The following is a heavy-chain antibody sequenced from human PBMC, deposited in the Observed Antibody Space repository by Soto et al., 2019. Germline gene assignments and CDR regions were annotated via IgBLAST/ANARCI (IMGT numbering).Heavy chain of an antibody. J-gene: IGHJ5*02. CDR1: GFTFSSYI. Sequence: GGSLRLSCAASGFTFSSYIMNCVRQAPGKGLEWVSSISSSSSYIYYADSVKGRFTISRDNAKNSLYLQMNSLRAEDTAVYYCARDPYCSGGSCYSSWFDPWGQGTLVTVSS. V-gene: IGHV3-21*01. CDR3: ARDPYCSGGSCYSSWFDP. CDR2: ISSSSSYI. D-gene: IGHD2-15*01.